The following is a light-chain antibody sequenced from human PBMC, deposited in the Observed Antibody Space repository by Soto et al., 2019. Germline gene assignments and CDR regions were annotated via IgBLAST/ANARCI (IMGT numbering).Light chain of an antibody. J-gene: IGKJ4*01. Sequence: DIQMPQSPSSLSASVGDSVTITCQASQDIKNYLNWYQQKSGKATKLLIYDASDLETGVPSRFSGSGSGTDFTFTTNSLQPEEIATYYCQPYDNLPLAVGGGNQVDIK. V-gene: IGKV1-33*01. CDR1: QDIKNY. CDR3: QPYDNLPLA. CDR2: DAS.